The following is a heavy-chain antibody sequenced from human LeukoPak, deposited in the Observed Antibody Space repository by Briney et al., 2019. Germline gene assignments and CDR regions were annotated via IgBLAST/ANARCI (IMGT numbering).Heavy chain of an antibody. V-gene: IGHV4-4*02. Sequence: SETLSLTCAVSGGSISSSNWWSWVRQPPGKGLEWIGEIYHSGSTNYNPSLKSRVTISVDKSKNQFSLKLSSVTAADTAVYYCARYPRKWLLPYGMDVWGQGTTVTVSS. D-gene: IGHD3-22*01. CDR3: ARYPRKWLLPYGMDV. CDR1: GGSISSSNW. J-gene: IGHJ6*02. CDR2: IYHSGST.